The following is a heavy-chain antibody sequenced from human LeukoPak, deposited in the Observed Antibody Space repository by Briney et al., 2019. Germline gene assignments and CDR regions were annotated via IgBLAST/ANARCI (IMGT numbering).Heavy chain of an antibody. V-gene: IGHV3-48*04. CDR2: ISSSSTI. J-gene: IGHJ2*01. CDR1: GFTFSTYS. CDR3: ARALNTASKRYFDL. D-gene: IGHD4-17*01. Sequence: PGGSLRLSCEASGFTFSTYSINWVRQAPGKGLEWISYISSSSTIHYADSVKGRFTISRDNAKNSVYLQMSSLRAEDTAVFYCARALNTASKRYFDLWGRGTLVTVSS.